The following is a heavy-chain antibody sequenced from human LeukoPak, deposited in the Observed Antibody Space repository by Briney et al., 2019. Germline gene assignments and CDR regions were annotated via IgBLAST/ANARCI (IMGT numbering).Heavy chain of an antibody. CDR1: GFTFSSYG. CDR3: AKDGEDIVVVPAAKGDYYYGMDV. CDR2: ISYDGSNK. V-gene: IGHV3-30*18. Sequence: GGSLRLSCAASGFTFSSYGMHWVRQAPGKGLEWVVVISYDGSNKYYADSVKGRFTISRDNSKNTLYLQMNSLRAEDTAVYYCAKDGEDIVVVPAAKGDYYYGMDVWGKGTTVTVSS. J-gene: IGHJ6*04. D-gene: IGHD2-2*01.